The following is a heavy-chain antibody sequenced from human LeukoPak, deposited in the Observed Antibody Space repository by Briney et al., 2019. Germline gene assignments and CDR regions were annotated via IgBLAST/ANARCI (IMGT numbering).Heavy chain of an antibody. CDR2: IIPIFGTA. J-gene: IGHJ4*02. CDR1: GGTFSNYA. V-gene: IGHV1-69*06. D-gene: IGHD2-15*01. CDR3: ASDYSVH. Sequence: SVKVSCKASGGTFSNYAISWVRQAPGQELEWMGGIIPIFGTANYAQKFQGRATMTEDTSTDTTYLEMSSLTSEDTAIYYCASDYSVHWGQGTLVTVSA.